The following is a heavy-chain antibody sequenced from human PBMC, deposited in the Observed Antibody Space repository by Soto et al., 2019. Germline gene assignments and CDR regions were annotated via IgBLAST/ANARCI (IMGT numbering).Heavy chain of an antibody. J-gene: IGHJ4*02. CDR2: ITGSGGGT. D-gene: IGHD3-3*02. V-gene: IGHV3-23*01. Sequence: PGGSLRLSCAASGFTFSSYGMSWVRQAPGKGLEWVSGITGSGGGTYYADSVKGRFTISRDNSKNTLSLQMDTLRAEDTAVYFCAKDDPYRIRSDDWGPGTLVTVSS. CDR1: GFTFSSYG. CDR3: AKDDPYRIRSDD.